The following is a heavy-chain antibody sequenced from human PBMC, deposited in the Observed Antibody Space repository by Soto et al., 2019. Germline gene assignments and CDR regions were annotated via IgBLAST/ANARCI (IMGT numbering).Heavy chain of an antibody. Sequence: ASVKVSCKASGYTFTSYGISWVRQAPGQGLEWMGWISAYNGNTNYAQKLQGRVTMTTDKSTSIAYMELRSLRSDDTDVYYCARDGVDSSGYDAFDIWGQGTMVTVSS. J-gene: IGHJ3*02. CDR2: ISAYNGNT. CDR3: ARDGVDSSGYDAFDI. D-gene: IGHD3-22*01. V-gene: IGHV1-18*01. CDR1: GYTFTSYG.